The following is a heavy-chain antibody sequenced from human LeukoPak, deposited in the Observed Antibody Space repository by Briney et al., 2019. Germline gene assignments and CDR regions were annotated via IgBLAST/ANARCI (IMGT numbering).Heavy chain of an antibody. J-gene: IGHJ4*02. Sequence: GGSLRLSCAVSGFTFSSYSMNWVRQAPGKWLEWVSYISSSGSTIYYADSVKGRFPISRDNAKNSLYLQMNSLRAEDTPVYYCARDQGQIQLWVKGPHYFDYWGQGTLVPVSS. D-gene: IGHD5-18*01. CDR3: ARDQGQIQLWVKGPHYFDY. V-gene: IGHV3-48*04. CDR1: GFTFSSYS. CDR2: ISSSGSTI.